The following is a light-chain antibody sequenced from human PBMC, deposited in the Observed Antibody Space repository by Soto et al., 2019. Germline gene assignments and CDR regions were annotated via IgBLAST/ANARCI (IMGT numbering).Light chain of an antibody. CDR3: QQYTGHST. V-gene: IGKV1-5*01. Sequence: DIQMTQSPSTLSASVGDRVTITCRASQSISSWLAWYQQKPGRAPKLLIYDASTLYSGVPSRFSGSRSETEFTLTINSLQPDDFATYYCQQYTGHSTCGQGTKVDIK. J-gene: IGKJ1*01. CDR1: QSISSW. CDR2: DAS.